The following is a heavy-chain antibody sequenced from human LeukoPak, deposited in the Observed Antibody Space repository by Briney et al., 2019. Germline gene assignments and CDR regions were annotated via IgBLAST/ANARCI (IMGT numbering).Heavy chain of an antibody. D-gene: IGHD6-19*01. J-gene: IGHJ5*02. CDR2: INPNSGGT. V-gene: IGHV1-2*02. Sequence: ASVKVSCKASGYTFTGYYMHWVRQAPGQGLEWMGWINPNSGGTNYAQKFQGRVTMTRDTSISTAYMELRSLRSDDTAVYYCARDSIVAGTIGLDPWGQGTLVTVSS. CDR3: ARDSIVAGTIGLDP. CDR1: GYTFTGYY.